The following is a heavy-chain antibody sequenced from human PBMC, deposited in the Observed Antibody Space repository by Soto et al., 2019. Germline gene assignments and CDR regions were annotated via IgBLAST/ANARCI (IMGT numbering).Heavy chain of an antibody. V-gene: IGHV4-4*02. D-gene: IGHD1-7*01. CDR1: GGSISSSSW. CDR2: IFESGAT. J-gene: IGHJ4*02. CDR3: TTSHAGELNN. Sequence: QVQLQESGPGLVKPSGTLSLTCAVSGGSISSSSWWTWVRQSPGKGLERIGEIFESGATNYNPSLKSRLTMSVDKSKNQFSLNLSSLTAADTAVYFCTTSHAGELNNWGQGTLVTVSS.